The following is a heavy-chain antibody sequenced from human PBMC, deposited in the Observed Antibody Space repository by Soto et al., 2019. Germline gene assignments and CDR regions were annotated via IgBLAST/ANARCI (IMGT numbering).Heavy chain of an antibody. J-gene: IGHJ5*02. D-gene: IGHD6-13*01. V-gene: IGHV3-7*01. CDR2: IKQDGSEK. CDR3: ARDYSSSWYNWFDP. CDR1: GFTFISYW. Sequence: LRLSFAASGFTFISYWISWVRQAPGKGLEWVANIKQDGSEKYYVDSVKGRFTISRDNAKNSLYLQMNSLRAEDTAVYYCARDYSSSWYNWFDPWGQGTLVTVSS.